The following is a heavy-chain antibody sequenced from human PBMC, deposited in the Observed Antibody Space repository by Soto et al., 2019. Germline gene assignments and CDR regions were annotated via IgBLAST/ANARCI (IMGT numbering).Heavy chain of an antibody. V-gene: IGHV4-4*02. Sequence: QVQLQESGPGVVKPSGTLSLTCAVSGGSVSSDYWWSWVRLPPGKGLEWIGEIYHSGRTNYNPSLKRRVTISLDKSKNQLSLILNSVTAADTAVYYWARDRPSYGRDFDYWGQGTLVTVSS. CDR1: GGSVSSDYW. D-gene: IGHD1-26*01. CDR2: IYHSGRT. CDR3: ARDRPSYGRDFDY. J-gene: IGHJ4*02.